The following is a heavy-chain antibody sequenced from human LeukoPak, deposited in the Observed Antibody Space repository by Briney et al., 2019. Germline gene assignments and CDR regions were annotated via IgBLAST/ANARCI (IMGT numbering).Heavy chain of an antibody. J-gene: IGHJ4*02. CDR2: INHSGST. D-gene: IGHD3-10*01. CDR3: ARPLRSIYGSGSYVY. Sequence: PSETLSLTCAVYGGSFSGYYWSWIRQPPGKGLEWIGEINHSGSTNYNPSLKSRVTISVDTSKNRFSLKLSSVTAADTAVYYCARPLRSIYGSGSYVYWGQGTLVTVSS. CDR1: GGSFSGYY. V-gene: IGHV4-34*01.